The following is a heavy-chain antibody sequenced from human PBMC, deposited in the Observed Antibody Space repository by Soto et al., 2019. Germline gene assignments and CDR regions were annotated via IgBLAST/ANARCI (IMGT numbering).Heavy chain of an antibody. CDR1: GGSFSDYF. CDR2: INHSGST. CDR3: ASGYDILTGYPRGDYYGMDV. D-gene: IGHD3-9*01. J-gene: IGHJ6*02. Sequence: PSETLSLTCAVYGGSFSDYFWSWIRQPPGKGLEWIGEINHSGSTNYNPSLKSRVTISVDTSKNQFSLKLSSVTAADTAVYYCASGYDILTGYPRGDYYGMDVWGQGTTVTVSS. V-gene: IGHV4-34*01.